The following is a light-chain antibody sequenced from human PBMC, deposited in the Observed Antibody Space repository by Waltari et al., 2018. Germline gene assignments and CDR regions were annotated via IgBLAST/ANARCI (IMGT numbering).Light chain of an antibody. V-gene: IGKV2-28*01. J-gene: IGKJ4*02. Sequence: DLVMTQPPLSLSVTPGEPASISCTSSQTLLHTDGNNYLDWYLQKPGQPPQLLIYSVSHRGSGVPERFSGSGSGTDVTLKISRVEAEDVGVYYCMQDLQPPVTFGGGTKVEIK. CDR2: SVS. CDR3: MQDLQPPVT. CDR1: QTLLHTDGNNY.